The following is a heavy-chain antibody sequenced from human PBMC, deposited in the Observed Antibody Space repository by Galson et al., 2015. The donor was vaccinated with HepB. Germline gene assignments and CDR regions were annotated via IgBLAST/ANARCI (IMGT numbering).Heavy chain of an antibody. V-gene: IGHV1-69*05. CDR3: AGEVGGDYGAFYY. D-gene: IGHD4-17*01. CDR1: GGTYNSQS. J-gene: IGHJ4*02. CDR2: INPLFQTR. Sequence: SVKVSCKASGGTYNSQSISWVRQAPGQVPEWLGEINPLFQTRNYAQKFQGRVTLTRDTSISTAYISLGGLTPDDTAIYWCAGEVGGDYGAFYYWGQG.